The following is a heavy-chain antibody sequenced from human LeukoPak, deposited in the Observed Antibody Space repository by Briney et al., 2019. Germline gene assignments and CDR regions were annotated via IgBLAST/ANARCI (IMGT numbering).Heavy chain of an antibody. D-gene: IGHD1-26*01. CDR2: IYHIGST. CDR1: GGSISSGGYY. J-gene: IGHJ6*03. V-gene: IGHV4-30-2*01. Sequence: PSQTLSLTCTVSGGSISSGGYYWRSIRQPPGKGLEWIGYIYHIGSTYYNPSLKSRVTISVDRSKNQFSLKLSSVTAADTAVYYCAIGGGSYFRYYYYMDVWGKGTTVTVSS. CDR3: AIGGGSYFRYYYYMDV.